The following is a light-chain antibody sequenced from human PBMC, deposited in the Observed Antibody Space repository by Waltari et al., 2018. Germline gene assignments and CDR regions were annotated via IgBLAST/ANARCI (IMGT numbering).Light chain of an antibody. CDR3: QQYDDWLPIT. V-gene: IGKV3-15*01. CDR1: RSVNFN. J-gene: IGKJ5*01. CDR2: GAS. Sequence: EIGMTQSPVTLSVSPGERVTLSCRTSRSVNFNLAWYQQKPGQAPRLLIYGASTGATAVPARFSGSGSGKEFTLTISSLQSEDFAVYYCQQYDDWLPITFGQGTRLDIK.